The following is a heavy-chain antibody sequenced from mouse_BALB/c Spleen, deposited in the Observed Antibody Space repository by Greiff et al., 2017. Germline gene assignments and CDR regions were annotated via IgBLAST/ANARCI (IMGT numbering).Heavy chain of an antibody. CDR3: ARKDYYGNYVRAMDY. CDR2: ISSGGSYT. D-gene: IGHD2-1*01. J-gene: IGHJ4*01. V-gene: IGHV5-6*01. Sequence: EVKLVESGGDLVKPGGSLKLSCAASGFTFSSYGMSWVRQTPDKRLEWVATISSGGSYTYYPDSVKGRFTISRDNAKNTLYLQMSSLKSEDTAMYYCARKDYYGNYVRAMDYWGQGTSVTVSS. CDR1: GFTFSSYG.